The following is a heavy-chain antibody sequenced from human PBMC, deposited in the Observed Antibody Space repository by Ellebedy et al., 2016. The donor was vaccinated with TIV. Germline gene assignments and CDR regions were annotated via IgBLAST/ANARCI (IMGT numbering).Heavy chain of an antibody. CDR2: ISGYNGNT. V-gene: IGHV1-18*01. CDR1: SYVFASYG. D-gene: IGHD4-17*01. CDR3: ARSYDYGDYNDY. J-gene: IGHJ4*02. Sequence: ASVKVSXKASSYVFASYGFSWVRQAPGQGLEWMGWISGYNGNTNYAQKFQGRVTMTTDTSTTTAYMELRSLRSDDTAVYYCARSYDYGDYNDYWGQGTLVTVSS.